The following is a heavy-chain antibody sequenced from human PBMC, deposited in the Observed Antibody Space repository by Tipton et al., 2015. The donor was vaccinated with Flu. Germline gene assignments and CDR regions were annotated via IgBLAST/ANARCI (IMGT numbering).Heavy chain of an antibody. J-gene: IGHJ4*02. CDR2: TYYRSKWFN. CDR3: ARAFRGDYVEPFDY. CDR1: GDSLSGNSAA. V-gene: IGHV6-1*01. D-gene: IGHD4-17*01. Sequence: GLVKPSQTLSLTCAISGDSLSGNSAAWNWIRQSPSRGLEWLGRTYYRSKWFNDYAVSVRSRITINPDTSKNQFSLQLNSVTPEATAVYYCARAFRGDYVEPFDYWGQGTLVTVSS.